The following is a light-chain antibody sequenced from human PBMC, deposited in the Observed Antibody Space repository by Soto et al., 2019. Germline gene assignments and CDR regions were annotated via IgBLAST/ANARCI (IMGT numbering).Light chain of an antibody. Sequence: EVVLPQSPGTLSLSRGESASLSCRASERIYSAYLGWYQQKPGQAPRLLIYGTSSRATGIPDRFSGSGSGTDFTLTISRLEPEEFAVYYCQQYGNSPITFGQGTRLEIK. CDR2: GTS. V-gene: IGKV3-20*01. CDR1: ERIYSAY. CDR3: QQYGNSPIT. J-gene: IGKJ5*01.